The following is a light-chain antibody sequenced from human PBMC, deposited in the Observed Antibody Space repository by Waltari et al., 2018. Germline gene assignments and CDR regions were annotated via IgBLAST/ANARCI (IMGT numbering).Light chain of an antibody. Sequence: QSALTQPRSVSGSPGQSLTISCTGTDSDIGTYNYVSRYQQYPGKAPKLMMYDVSERPSGVPDRFSGSKSGKTASLTISGLQADDEADYYCCSYGGSFSVVFGGGTKLTVL. CDR3: CSYGGSFSVV. CDR2: DVS. CDR1: DSDIGTYNY. J-gene: IGLJ2*01. V-gene: IGLV2-11*01.